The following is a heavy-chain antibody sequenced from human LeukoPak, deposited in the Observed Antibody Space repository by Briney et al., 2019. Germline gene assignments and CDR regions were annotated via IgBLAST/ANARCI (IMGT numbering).Heavy chain of an antibody. D-gene: IGHD3-3*01. Sequence: GGSLRLSCAASGFTFSSYAMSWVRQAPEKGLEWVSAISGSGGSTYDADSVKGRFTISRDNSKNTLYLQMNSLRAEDTAVYYCAKSRSGYSPQYYFDYWGQGTLVSISS. CDR1: GFTFSSYA. V-gene: IGHV3-23*01. CDR2: ISGSGGST. J-gene: IGHJ4*02. CDR3: AKSRSGYSPQYYFDY.